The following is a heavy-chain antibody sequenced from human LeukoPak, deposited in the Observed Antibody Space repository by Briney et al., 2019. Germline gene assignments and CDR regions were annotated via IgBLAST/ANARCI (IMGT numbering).Heavy chain of an antibody. V-gene: IGHV3-23*01. CDR3: ATLAGYFDWFPRGGWFDP. J-gene: IGHJ5*02. CDR2: ISGSGGGI. CDR1: GFTFSNYA. Sequence: GGSLGLSCAASGFTFSNYAMTWVRQAPGKGLEWVSGISGSGGGIYYADSVKGRFTISRDNSKNTLYLQMNSLRAEDTAVYYCATLAGYFDWFPRGGWFDPWGQGTLVTVSS. D-gene: IGHD3-9*01.